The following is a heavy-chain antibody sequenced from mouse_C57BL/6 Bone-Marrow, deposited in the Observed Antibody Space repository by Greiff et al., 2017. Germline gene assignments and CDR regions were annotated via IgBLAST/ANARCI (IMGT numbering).Heavy chain of an antibody. CDR2: IYPGDGDT. J-gene: IGHJ2*01. V-gene: IGHV1-82*01. CDR3: ARNLDY. CDR1: GYAFSSSW. Sequence: VQGVESGPELVKPGASVKISCKASGYAFSSSWMNWVKQRPGKGLEWIGRIYPGDGDTNYNGKFKGKATLTADKSSSTAYMQLSSLTSEDSAVYFCARNLDYWGQGTTLTVSS.